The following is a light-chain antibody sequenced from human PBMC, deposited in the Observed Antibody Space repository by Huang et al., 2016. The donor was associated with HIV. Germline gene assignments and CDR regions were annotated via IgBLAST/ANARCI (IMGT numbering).Light chain of an antibody. V-gene: IGKV3-15*01. CDR1: LSVSPN. Sequence: EIVMTQSPATLSVSPGERAALSCRASLSVSPNLAWYQQKPGQAPRLLIYGASTRATGIPARFSGSGSGTEFTLTISSLQSEDSAVYYCQQYNYWWTFGQGTKVEIK. J-gene: IGKJ1*01. CDR2: GAS. CDR3: QQYNYWWT.